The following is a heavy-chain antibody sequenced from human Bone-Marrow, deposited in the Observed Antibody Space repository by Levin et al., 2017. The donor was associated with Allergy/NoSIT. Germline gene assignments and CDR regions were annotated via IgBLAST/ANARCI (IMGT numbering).Heavy chain of an antibody. CDR2: INTGNGNT. V-gene: IGHV1-3*04. CDR1: GYGFTNHA. Sequence: GESLKISCKASGYGFTNHALHWVRQAPGQRLEWMGWINTGNGNTKYSWKFQGRVTFSRDTAASTAYMELSSLRSEDTAVYYCARTGGYSSGSRRDWLDPWGQGTLVTVSS. J-gene: IGHJ5*02. CDR3: ARTGGYSSGSRRDWLDP. D-gene: IGHD5-18*01.